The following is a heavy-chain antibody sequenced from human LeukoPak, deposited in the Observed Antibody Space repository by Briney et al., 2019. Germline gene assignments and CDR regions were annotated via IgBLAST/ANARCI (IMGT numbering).Heavy chain of an antibody. CDR2: ISSSSSYI. D-gene: IGHD6-19*01. Sequence: PGGSLRLSCAASGFTFSSYSMNWVRQAPGKGLEGVSSISSSSSYIYYADSVKGRLTISRDNAKNSLYLQMNSLRAEDTAVYYCASVAKAVAGTLDYWGQGTLVTVSS. V-gene: IGHV3-21*01. CDR3: ASVAKAVAGTLDY. J-gene: IGHJ4*02. CDR1: GFTFSSYS.